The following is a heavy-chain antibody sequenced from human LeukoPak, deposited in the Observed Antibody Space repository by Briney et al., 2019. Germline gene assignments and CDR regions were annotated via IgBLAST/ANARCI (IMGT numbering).Heavy chain of an antibody. J-gene: IGHJ4*02. Sequence: PGGPLRLSCTASGFPFSSYAVRWVRQPPGKGVECIGEIYHSGSTSYNPSLKSRVTISVDTSKNQFSLKLSSVTAADTAVYYCARVRGVPASMPLGDHLVDYWGQGTLVTVSS. CDR1: GFPFSSYA. CDR3: ARVRGVPASMPLGDHLVDY. CDR2: IYHSGST. V-gene: IGHV4-34*01. D-gene: IGHD2-2*01.